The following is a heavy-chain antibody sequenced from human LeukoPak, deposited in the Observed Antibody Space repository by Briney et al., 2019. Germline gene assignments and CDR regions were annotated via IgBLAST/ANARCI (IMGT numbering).Heavy chain of an antibody. CDR2: IIPIFGTA. CDR3: ARTWGGSSWYLDY. D-gene: IGHD6-13*01. Sequence: APVKVSCKASGGTFSSYAISWVRQAPGQGLEWMGGIIPIFGTANYAQKFQGRVTITTDESTSTAYMELSSLRSEDTAVYYCARTWGGSSWYLDYWGQGTLVTVSS. V-gene: IGHV1-69*05. CDR1: GGTFSSYA. J-gene: IGHJ4*02.